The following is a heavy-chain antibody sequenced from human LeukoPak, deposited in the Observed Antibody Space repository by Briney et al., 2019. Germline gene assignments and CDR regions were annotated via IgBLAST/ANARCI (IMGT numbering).Heavy chain of an antibody. Sequence: SETLSLTCTVSGGSISSYYWSWIRQPPGKGLEWIGYIYYSGSTNYNPSLKSRVTISVDTSKNQFSLKLSSVTAADTAVYYCARGVRYYGSGSYYNYYFDYWGQGTLVTVSS. CDR2: IYYSGST. CDR3: ARGVRYYGSGSYYNYYFDY. CDR1: GGSISSYY. V-gene: IGHV4-59*01. D-gene: IGHD3-10*01. J-gene: IGHJ4*02.